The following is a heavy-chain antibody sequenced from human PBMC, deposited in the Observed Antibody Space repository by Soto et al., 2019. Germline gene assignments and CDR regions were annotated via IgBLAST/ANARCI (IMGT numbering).Heavy chain of an antibody. D-gene: IGHD6-25*01. Sequence: QVQLVQSGAEVKKPGSSVKVSCKASGGTFSSYTISWVRQAPGQGLEWTGRIIPILGIANYAQKFQGRVTITADKSTSTAYMELSSLRSEDTAVYYCARSPSSGRAGWFDPWGQGTLVTVSS. CDR3: ARSPSSGRAGWFDP. J-gene: IGHJ5*02. V-gene: IGHV1-69*02. CDR1: GGTFSSYT. CDR2: IIPILGIA.